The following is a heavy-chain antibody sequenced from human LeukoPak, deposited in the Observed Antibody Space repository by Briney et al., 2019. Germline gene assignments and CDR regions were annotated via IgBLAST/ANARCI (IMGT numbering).Heavy chain of an antibody. CDR3: ARSSSSWNTPFDY. D-gene: IGHD6-13*01. J-gene: IGHJ4*02. Sequence: GGSLRLSCAASGFTFSSYAMSWVRQAPGKGLEWVSAISGSGGSTYYADSVKGRFTISRDNSKNTLYLQMNSLRAEDTAVYYCARSSSSWNTPFDYWGQGTLVTVSS. V-gene: IGHV3-23*01. CDR2: ISGSGGST. CDR1: GFTFSSYA.